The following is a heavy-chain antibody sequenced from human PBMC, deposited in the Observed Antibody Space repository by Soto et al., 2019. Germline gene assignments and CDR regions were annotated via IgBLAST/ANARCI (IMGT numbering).Heavy chain of an antibody. CDR3: ARDVLRSYGMDV. CDR2: IYYSGST. CDR1: GGSISSGDYY. Sequence: PSETLSLTCTVSGGSISSGDYYWSWIRQPPGKGLEWIGYIYYSGSTYYNPSLKSRVTILVDTSKNQFSLKLSSVTAADTAVYYCARDVLRSYGMDVWGQGTTVTVSS. V-gene: IGHV4-30-4*01. J-gene: IGHJ6*02. D-gene: IGHD3-3*01.